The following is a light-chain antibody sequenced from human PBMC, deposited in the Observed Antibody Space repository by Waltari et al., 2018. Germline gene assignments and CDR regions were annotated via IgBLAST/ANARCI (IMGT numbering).Light chain of an antibody. J-gene: IGKJ1*01. Sequence: EIVLTQSPGPLSLSPGERDTLSCRASQRVANSYLAWYQQRPGQAPRLLIYAASSRATGIPDRFSGSVSGTDFTLTISRLEPEDSAVYYCHQYGNSARTFGQGTKVEIK. CDR3: HQYGNSART. V-gene: IGKV3-20*01. CDR1: QRVANSY. CDR2: AAS.